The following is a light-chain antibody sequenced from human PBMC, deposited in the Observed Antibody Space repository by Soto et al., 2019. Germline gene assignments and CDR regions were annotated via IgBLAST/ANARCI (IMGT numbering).Light chain of an antibody. J-gene: IGLJ1*01. Sequence: QSALTQPASVSGSPGQSITISCTGTSSDVGDYNYVSWYQQHPGKAPKLIIYEVTNRPSGVSNRFSASKSGNTASLTISGLQAEDGADYYCSSYTSTTTLYVFGTGTKVT. CDR1: SSDVGDYNY. V-gene: IGLV2-14*01. CDR3: SSYTSTTTLYV. CDR2: EVT.